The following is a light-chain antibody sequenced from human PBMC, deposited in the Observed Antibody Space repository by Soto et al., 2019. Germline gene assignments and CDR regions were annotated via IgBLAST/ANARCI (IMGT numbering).Light chain of an antibody. V-gene: IGKV1-39*01. J-gene: IGKJ1*01. CDR3: QQTYSAPGT. Sequence: DIQMTQSPSSLSASLGDRVTITCRASQNINKYLNWYQHKPGKAPSLLIYAASSLHTGVPRRFSGSGAGTYITLTIASLQHEDLATYYCQQTYSAPGTFGRGTKVEIK. CDR2: AAS. CDR1: QNINKY.